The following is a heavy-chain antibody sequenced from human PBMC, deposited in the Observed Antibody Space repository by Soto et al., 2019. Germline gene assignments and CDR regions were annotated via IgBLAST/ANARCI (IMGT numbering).Heavy chain of an antibody. CDR3: ARSFSDYYGTNYYYGMDV. D-gene: IGHD3-10*01. J-gene: IGHJ6*02. CDR1: TRSLSGYY. V-gene: IGHV4-34*01. Sequence: SQTLSLASLVYTRSLSGYYWSWIRQPQGKGMEWNGKINHSGSTNYNPSLKSRVTISVDTSKNQFSPKLSSVTAADTAVYYCARSFSDYYGTNYYYGMDVWGQGTTVTVSS. CDR2: INHSGST.